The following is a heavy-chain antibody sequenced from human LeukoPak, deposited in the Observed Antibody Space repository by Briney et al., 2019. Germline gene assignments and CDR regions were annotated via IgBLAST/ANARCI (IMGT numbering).Heavy chain of an antibody. J-gene: IGHJ3*02. CDR2: IKEDGSEK. V-gene: IGHV3-7*01. Sequence: GGSLRLSCAASGFTFSSYWMTWVRQGPGMGLEWVANIKEDGSEKYYVDSVKGRFTISGDNAKNSLYLQMNSLRAEDTAVYYCARADSTGAFDIWGQGTMVTVS. D-gene: IGHD3-22*01. CDR1: GFTFSSYW. CDR3: ARADSTGAFDI.